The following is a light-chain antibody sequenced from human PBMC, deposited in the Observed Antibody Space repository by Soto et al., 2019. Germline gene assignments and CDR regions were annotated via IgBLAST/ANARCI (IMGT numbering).Light chain of an antibody. Sequence: EVVMTQSPATLSASPGERVTLSCRASQNLGSSLAWYQQRPGQAPRLLLYGGSTRATGIPARFSGSGSGTEFTVTISRLEPEDFTVYYCQQYGTLPTTFGPGTKVDVK. CDR2: GGS. CDR1: QNLGSS. CDR3: QQYGTLPTT. V-gene: IGKV3-15*01. J-gene: IGKJ3*01.